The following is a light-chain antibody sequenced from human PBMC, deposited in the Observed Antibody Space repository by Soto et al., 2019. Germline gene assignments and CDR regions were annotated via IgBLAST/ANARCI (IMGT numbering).Light chain of an antibody. CDR2: AAS. V-gene: IGKV1-8*01. CDR1: QGISSY. CDR3: QQYYSYPECP. J-gene: IGKJ1*01. Sequence: AIRMTQSPSSLSASTGDRVTITCRASQGISSYLAWYQQKPGKAPKLLIYAASTLQSGVPSRVSGSGSGTDYPLTISCLQSEDFATYYCQQYYSYPECPFGQGTKVEIK.